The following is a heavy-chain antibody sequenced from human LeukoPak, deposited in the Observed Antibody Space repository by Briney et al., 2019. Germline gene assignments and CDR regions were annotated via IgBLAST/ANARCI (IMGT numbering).Heavy chain of an antibody. CDR2: INHSGGT. Sequence: SETLSLTCAVYGGSFSGYYWSWIRQPPGKGLEWIGEINHSGGTNYNPSLKSRVTISVDTSKNQFSLKLSSVTAADTAVYYCARGPRITMVRGASWFDPWGQGTLVTVSS. CDR1: GGSFSGYY. V-gene: IGHV4-34*01. D-gene: IGHD3-10*01. CDR3: ARGPRITMVRGASWFDP. J-gene: IGHJ5*02.